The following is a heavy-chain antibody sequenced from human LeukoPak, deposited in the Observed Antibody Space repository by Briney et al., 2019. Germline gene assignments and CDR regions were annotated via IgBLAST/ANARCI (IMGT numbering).Heavy chain of an antibody. V-gene: IGHV3-7*01. D-gene: IGHD3-10*01. CDR1: GFTFSSYW. CDR3: ARAMIRGLQADAFDI. Sequence: PGGSLRLSCAASGFTFSSYWMSWVRQAPGEGLEWVANVKQDESEKYYVDSVKGRFTISRDNAKNSLYLQMNSLRAEDTAVYYCARAMIRGLQADAFDIWGQGTMVTVSS. J-gene: IGHJ3*02. CDR2: VKQDESEK.